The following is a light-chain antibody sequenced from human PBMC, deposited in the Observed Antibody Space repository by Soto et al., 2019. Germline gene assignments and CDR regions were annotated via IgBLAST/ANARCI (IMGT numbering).Light chain of an antibody. V-gene: IGKV3-20*01. J-gene: IGKJ5*01. CDR3: QQSGGSRT. CDR1: QSVNSNF. Sequence: EIVLTQSPGTLSLSPGERATLSCRASQSVNSNFLAWYQQKPGQAPRLLIYGASSRATGIPDRFRGSGSGTDFTLTIRRLEPEDFAVYYCQQSGGSRTFGRGTRLEIK. CDR2: GAS.